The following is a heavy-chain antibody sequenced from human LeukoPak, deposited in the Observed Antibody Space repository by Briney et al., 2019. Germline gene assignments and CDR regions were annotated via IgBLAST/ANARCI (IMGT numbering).Heavy chain of an antibody. CDR1: GYSFTSYW. J-gene: IGHJ5*02. CDR3: ARLGSIVVVTDNWFDP. D-gene: IGHD2-21*02. V-gene: IGHV5-51*01. CDR2: IYPGDSDT. Sequence: GASVKISCKGSGYSFTSYWIGWVRQMPGKGLEWMGIIYPGDSDTRYSPSFQGQVTISADKSISTAYLQWSSLKASDTAMYYCARLGSIVVVTDNWFDPWGQGTLVTVSS.